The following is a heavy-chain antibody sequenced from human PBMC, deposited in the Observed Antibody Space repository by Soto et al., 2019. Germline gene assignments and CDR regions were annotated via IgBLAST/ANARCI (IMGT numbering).Heavy chain of an antibody. D-gene: IGHD3-10*02. CDR3: ATVFRSANFNS. CDR1: GLSFSDYY. CDR2: ITSSSSTI. Sequence: QVELVESGGGLVKPGGSLRLSCAASGLSFSDYYMSWIRQAPVKGLEWIAYITSSSSTIYYADSVKGRFTISRNDAKNSLYLQLDSLRAEDTAVYYCATVFRSANFNSWGQGTLVTVSS. J-gene: IGHJ4*02. V-gene: IGHV3-11*01.